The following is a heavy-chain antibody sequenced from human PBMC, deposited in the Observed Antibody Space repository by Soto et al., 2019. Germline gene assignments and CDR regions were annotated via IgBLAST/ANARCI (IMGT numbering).Heavy chain of an antibody. CDR2: ISYDGSNK. Sequence: GGSLRLSCAASGFTFSSYAMHWVRQAPGKGLEWVAVISYDGSNKYYADSVKGRFTISRDNSKNTLYLQMNSLRAEDTAVYYCAREYDFWSETYYFDYWGQGTLVTVSS. J-gene: IGHJ4*02. CDR1: GFTFSSYA. V-gene: IGHV3-30-3*01. CDR3: AREYDFWSETYYFDY. D-gene: IGHD3-3*01.